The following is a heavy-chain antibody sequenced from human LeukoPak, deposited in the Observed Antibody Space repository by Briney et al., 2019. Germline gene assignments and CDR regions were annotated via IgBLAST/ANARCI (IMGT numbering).Heavy chain of an antibody. CDR3: ARDRRFFGSGSYLDY. CDR2: INHSGST. D-gene: IGHD3-10*01. Sequence: SETLSLTCAVYGGSFSGYYWSWIRQPPGKGLEWSGEINHSGSTNYNPSLKSRVTISVDKSKTQFSLKLSTVTAADTAVYYCARDRRFFGSGSYLDYWGQGTLVTVSS. V-gene: IGHV4-34*01. CDR1: GGSFSGYY. J-gene: IGHJ4*02.